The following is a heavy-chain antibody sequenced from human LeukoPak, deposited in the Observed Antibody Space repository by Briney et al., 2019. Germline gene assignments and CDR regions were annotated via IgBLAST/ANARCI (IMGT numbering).Heavy chain of an antibody. CDR3: GKTTAGYSSGQKPAWPVDY. V-gene: IGHV3-23*01. CDR1: GFTFGSFA. D-gene: IGHD5-18*01. Sequence: GGSLRLSCEASGFTFGSFAMYWVRQAPGKGLEWIAGIFGSGGSPHYADSVKGRFTVSRDNSKNTVYLQINSLRAEDTAVYYCGKTTAGYSSGQKPAWPVDYWGQGTLVTVSS. J-gene: IGHJ4*02. CDR2: IFGSGGSP.